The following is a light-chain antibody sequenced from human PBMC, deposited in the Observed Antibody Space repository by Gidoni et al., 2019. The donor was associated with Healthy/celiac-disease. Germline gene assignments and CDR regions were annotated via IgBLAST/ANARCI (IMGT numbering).Light chain of an antibody. CDR3: QQYNSYSGS. V-gene: IGKV1-5*03. CDR2: KAS. J-gene: IGKJ2*04. CDR1: QSISSW. Sequence: DIQVTPSPSTLSASVGERVTITCRASQSISSWLAWYQQKPGKAPKLLIYKASSLESGVPSRFSGSGSGTEFTLTISSLQPDDFATYYCQQYNSYSGSFGQGTKLEIK.